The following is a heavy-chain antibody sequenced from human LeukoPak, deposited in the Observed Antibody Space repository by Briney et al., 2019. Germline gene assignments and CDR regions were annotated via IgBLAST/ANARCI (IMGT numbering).Heavy chain of an antibody. Sequence: QPGGSLLLSCAASGFTFSSYAMSWVRQARAKGLEWVSAISGSGGSTYYADSVKGRFTISRDNSKNTLYQQINSLRAEDTAVYYCAKDPTSYSSSSGNWGQGTLVTVSS. CDR1: GFTFSSYA. CDR2: ISGSGGST. V-gene: IGHV3-23*01. CDR3: AKDPTSYSSSSGN. J-gene: IGHJ4*02. D-gene: IGHD6-6*01.